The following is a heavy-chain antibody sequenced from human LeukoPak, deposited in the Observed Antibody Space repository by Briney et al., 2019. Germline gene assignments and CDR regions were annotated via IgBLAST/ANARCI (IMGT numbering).Heavy chain of an antibody. CDR3: ARREGSAGGLDY. D-gene: IGHD3-16*01. CDR2: IYYSGST. Sequence: PSQTLSLTCTVAGGSISSGGYYWSCIRQPPGKGLEWIGSIYYSGSTYYNPSLKSRVTISVDTSKNQFSLKLSSVTAADTAVYYCARREGSAGGLDYSGQGTLVTVSS. V-gene: IGHV4-39*01. CDR1: GGSISSGGYY. J-gene: IGHJ4*02.